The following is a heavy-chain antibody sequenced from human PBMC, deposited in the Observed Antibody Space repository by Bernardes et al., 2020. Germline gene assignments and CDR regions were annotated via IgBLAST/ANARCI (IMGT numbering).Heavy chain of an antibody. Sequence: GGSLRLSCAASGFAFGSSWMPWVRQAPGKGLEWVGTINTYGNYHYYLDSVRGRFTISRDNVRNSLYLQMNSLRAEDTAVYYCARDTVNFYVDYWGQGALVTVSS. CDR3: ARDTVNFYVDY. D-gene: IGHD2-8*02. J-gene: IGHJ4*02. CDR2: INTYGNYH. CDR1: GFAFGSSW. V-gene: IGHV3-7*03.